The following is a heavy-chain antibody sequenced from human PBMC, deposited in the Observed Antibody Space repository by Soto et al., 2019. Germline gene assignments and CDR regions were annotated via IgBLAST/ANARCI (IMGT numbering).Heavy chain of an antibody. J-gene: IGHJ4*02. V-gene: IGHV4-59*01. D-gene: IGHD6-19*01. CDR2: IYYSGST. Sequence: PSETLSLTCTVSGGSISSYYWSWIRQPPGKGQEWIGYIYYSGSTNYNPSLKSRVTISVDASKNQISLKLSSVTAADTAVYYFASHSPGINSSGCPDYWGQGTLVTVSS. CDR1: GGSISSYY. CDR3: ASHSPGINSSGCPDY.